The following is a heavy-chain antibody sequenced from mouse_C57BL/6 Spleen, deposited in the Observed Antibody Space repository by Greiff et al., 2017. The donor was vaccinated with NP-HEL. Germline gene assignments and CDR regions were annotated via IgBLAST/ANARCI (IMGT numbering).Heavy chain of an antibody. J-gene: IGHJ4*01. D-gene: IGHD2-10*02. CDR2: IYPGSGNT. V-gene: IGHV1-76*01. CDR3: ARYGNYVTGDYAMDY. CDR1: GYTFTDYY. Sequence: QVQLQQSGAELVRPGASVKLSCKASGYTFTDYYINWVKQRPGQGLEWIARIYPGSGNTYYNEKFKGKATLTAEKSSSTAYMQLSSLTSEDSAVYFCARYGNYVTGDYAMDYWGQGTSVTVSS.